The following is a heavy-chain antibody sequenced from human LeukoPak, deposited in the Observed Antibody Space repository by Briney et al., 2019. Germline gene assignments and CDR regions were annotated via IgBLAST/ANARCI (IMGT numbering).Heavy chain of an antibody. J-gene: IGHJ4*02. CDR2: ISYGCST. V-gene: IGHV4-59*01. Sequence: PSETLSLTCTVSGGSISSYYWSWIRRPPGKGLEWIGYISYGCSTNYNPYLKSRVTISVDTSKNQFSLKLSSVTAADTAVYYCARSSSAHYYDSSGYLPSHFDYWGQGTLVTVSS. D-gene: IGHD3-22*01. CDR1: GGSISSYY. CDR3: ARSSSAHYYDSSGYLPSHFDY.